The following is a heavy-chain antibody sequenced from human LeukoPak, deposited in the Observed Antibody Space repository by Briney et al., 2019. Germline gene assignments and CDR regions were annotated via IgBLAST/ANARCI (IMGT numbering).Heavy chain of an antibody. J-gene: IGHJ5*02. CDR2: ISGNGNDM. CDR1: GFIFSNNA. CDR3: VRIPNGANFPNWFDP. D-gene: IGHD4/OR15-4a*01. V-gene: IGHV3-21*01. Sequence: SGGSLRLSCAASGFIFSNNAMNWARRTPGKGLEWVSSISGNGNDMNYRDSVKGRFTISRDNTRNSLYLQMDSLRVEDTAIYYCVRIPNGANFPNWFDPWGQGTLVTVSS.